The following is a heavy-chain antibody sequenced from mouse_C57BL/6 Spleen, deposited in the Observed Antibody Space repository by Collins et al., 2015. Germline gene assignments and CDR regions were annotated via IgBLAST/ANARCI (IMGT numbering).Heavy chain of an antibody. CDR3: ARDYDGFHFAY. D-gene: IGHD2-3*01. V-gene: IGHV1S127*01. Sequence: QVQLQQSGPELVRPGASVKMSCKALGYTFTNHWMHWVKQRPGQGLEWIDMIDPSNSETRLSQKFKDKATLNVDESSNTAYMQLSSLTSEDSAVFYCARDYDGFHFAYWGQGTLVTVSA. J-gene: IGHJ3*01. CDR2: IDPSNSET. CDR1: GYTFTNHW.